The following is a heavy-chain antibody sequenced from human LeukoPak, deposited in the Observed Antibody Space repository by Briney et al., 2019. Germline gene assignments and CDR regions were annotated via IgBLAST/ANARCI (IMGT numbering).Heavy chain of an antibody. D-gene: IGHD3-16*01. CDR1: GITLSNYG. V-gene: IGHV3-23*01. CDR3: AKRGIVIRVILVGFHKQAYYFES. Sequence: GGSLRLSCVVSGITLSNYGMSWVRQAPGKGLEWVAGISDSGGTTNYADSVKGRFTVSRDNPKNTLYLQVNSLRAEDTAVYFCAKRGIVIRVILVGFHKQAYYFESWGQGVLVTVSS. CDR2: ISDSGGTT. J-gene: IGHJ4*02.